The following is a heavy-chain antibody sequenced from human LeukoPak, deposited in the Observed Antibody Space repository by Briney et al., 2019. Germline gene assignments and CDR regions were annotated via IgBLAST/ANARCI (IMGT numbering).Heavy chain of an antibody. D-gene: IGHD2-2*01. CDR2: IRKKSKGYTT. CDR3: ARGLSCSSTSCPFYYYYYYMDV. J-gene: IGHJ6*03. Sequence: GGSLRLSCGASGFTFSDYYMDWVRQAPGKGLDWVGRIRKKSKGYTTEYAASVKGRFTISRDDSKNPLYLQMSSLRSEDTAVYYCARGLSCSSTSCPFYYYYYYMDVWGKGTTVTVSS. CDR1: GFTFSDYY. V-gene: IGHV3-72*01.